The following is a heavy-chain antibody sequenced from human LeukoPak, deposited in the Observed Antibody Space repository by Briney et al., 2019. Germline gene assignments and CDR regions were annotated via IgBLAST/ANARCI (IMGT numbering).Heavy chain of an antibody. J-gene: IGHJ4*02. CDR3: AKRGYSERQKCFEY. Sequence: GTSLRLSCGASGFIYNGYGMHWVRQAPGKGLEWVAVMSYDGSNKHYADSVKGRFTIYRDIPKHRLYLPMNTLSAEHTPVYYCAKRGYSERQKCFEYWGQGTLVTVPS. V-gene: IGHV3-30*18. CDR2: MSYDGSNK. CDR1: GFIYNGYG. D-gene: IGHD1-26*01.